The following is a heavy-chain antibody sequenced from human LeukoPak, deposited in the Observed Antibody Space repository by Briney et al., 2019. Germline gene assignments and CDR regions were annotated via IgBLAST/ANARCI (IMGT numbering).Heavy chain of an antibody. CDR1: RFTFSSYA. D-gene: IGHD6-13*01. Sequence: GGSLRLSCAASRFTFSSYAMHWVRQAPGKGLEWVAVISYDGGHKYYADSVKGRFTISRDNSKYTLYLQMNCLRAEDTALYYCAKDHGSSDWYYFDYWGQGTLVTVSS. CDR3: AKDHGSSDWYYFDY. V-gene: IGHV3-30*04. CDR2: ISYDGGHK. J-gene: IGHJ4*02.